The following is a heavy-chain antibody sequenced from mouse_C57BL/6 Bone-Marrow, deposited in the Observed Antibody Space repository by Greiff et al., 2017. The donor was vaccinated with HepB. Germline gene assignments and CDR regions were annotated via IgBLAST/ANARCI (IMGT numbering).Heavy chain of an antibody. J-gene: IGHJ4*01. CDR3: ARLGGYDLYYAMDY. D-gene: IGHD2-2*01. CDR1: GYTFTSHW. V-gene: IGHV1-56*01. Sequence: QVQLQQSGPELVRPGASVKISCKAPGYTFTSHWMQWVRQRPGQGLEWIGEIFPGSGSTYYNEKLKGKATLTVDTSSSTAYMQLSSLTSEDSAVDFCARLGGYDLYYAMDYWGQGTSVTVSS. CDR2: IFPGSGST.